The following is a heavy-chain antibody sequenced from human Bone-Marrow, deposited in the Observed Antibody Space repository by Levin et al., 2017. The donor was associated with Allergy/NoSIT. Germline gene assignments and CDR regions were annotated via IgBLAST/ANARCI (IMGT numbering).Heavy chain of an antibody. D-gene: IGHD1-26*01. Sequence: SETLSLTCTVSGDSITRNAYYWAWIRQPPGKGLEWIGSIYYSGTTYFNPSLQSRVTISVDPSKTQFSLRLSSVTAADTALYYCARHRGVVGTNFDYWGQGTLVTVSS. CDR2: IYYSGTT. CDR1: GDSITRNAYY. V-gene: IGHV4-39*01. CDR3: ARHRGVVGTNFDY. J-gene: IGHJ4*02.